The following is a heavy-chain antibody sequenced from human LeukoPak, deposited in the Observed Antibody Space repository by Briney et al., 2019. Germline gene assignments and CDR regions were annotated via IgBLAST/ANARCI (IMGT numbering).Heavy chain of an antibody. Sequence: GGSLRLSCAATGFTFSDYYMGWIRQAPGKGLEWVSYISSSGSTIYYADSVKGRFTISRDNAKNSLYLQMNSLRAEDTAVYYCARGHDYGDYEGAFDIWGQGTLVTVSS. J-gene: IGHJ4*02. V-gene: IGHV3-11*01. CDR3: ARGHDYGDYEGAFDI. CDR1: GFTFSDYY. D-gene: IGHD4-17*01. CDR2: ISSSGSTI.